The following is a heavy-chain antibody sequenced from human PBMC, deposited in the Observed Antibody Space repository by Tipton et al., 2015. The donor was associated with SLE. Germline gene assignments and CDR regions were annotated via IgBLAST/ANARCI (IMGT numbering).Heavy chain of an antibody. J-gene: IGHJ1*01. CDR1: GYTFTSYG. CDR3: ARDPRIAAAFIPEYFQH. CDR2: ISAYNGNT. Sequence: QLVQSGPEVKKPGASVKVSCKASGYTFTSYGISWVRQAPGQGLEWMGWISAYNGNTNYAQKLQGRVTMTTDTSTSTAYMELRSLRSDDTAVYYCARDPRIAAAFIPEYFQHWGQGTLVTVSS. V-gene: IGHV1-18*01. D-gene: IGHD6-13*01.